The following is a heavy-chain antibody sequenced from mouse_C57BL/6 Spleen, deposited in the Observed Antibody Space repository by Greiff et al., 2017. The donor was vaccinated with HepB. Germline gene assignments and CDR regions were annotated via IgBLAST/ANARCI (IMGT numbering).Heavy chain of an antibody. Sequence: QVQLQQPGAELVRPGTSVKLSCKASGYTFTSYWMHWVKQRPGQGLEWIGVIDPSDSYTNYNQKFKGKATLTVDTSSSTAYMQLSSLTSEDSAVYYCARRGAAQAPMDYWGKGTSVTVSS. D-gene: IGHD3-2*02. J-gene: IGHJ4*01. CDR3: ARRGAAQAPMDY. V-gene: IGHV1-59*01. CDR1: GYTFTSYW. CDR2: IDPSDSYT.